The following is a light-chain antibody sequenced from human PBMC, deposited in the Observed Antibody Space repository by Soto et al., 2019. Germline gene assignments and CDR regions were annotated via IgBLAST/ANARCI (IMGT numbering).Light chain of an antibody. V-gene: IGKV3-15*01. CDR3: PQYINWPIT. CDR2: GAS. Sequence: EIVMTQSHASLSVSPGERADLSCRASQYVISNLAGDQQKPGQAPRLIIYGASTRATCSPARFSGSGSGTEFTLTSSSLQSEGFAVYQCPQYINWPITFGQGTRLEIK. CDR1: QYVISN. J-gene: IGKJ5*01.